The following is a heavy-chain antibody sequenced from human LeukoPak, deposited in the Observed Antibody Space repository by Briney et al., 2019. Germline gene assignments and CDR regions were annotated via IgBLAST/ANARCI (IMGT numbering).Heavy chain of an antibody. CDR3: AKDRLGEVRGVGFDY. Sequence: GGSLRLSCAASGFTFSDYYMSWIRQAPGKGLEWVSYISSSGSTIYYADSVKGRFTISRDNSKNTLYLQMNSLRAEDTAVYYCAKDRLGEVRGVGFDYWGQGTLVTVSS. CDR1: GFTFSDYY. CDR2: ISSSGSTI. J-gene: IGHJ4*02. D-gene: IGHD3-10*01. V-gene: IGHV3-11*04.